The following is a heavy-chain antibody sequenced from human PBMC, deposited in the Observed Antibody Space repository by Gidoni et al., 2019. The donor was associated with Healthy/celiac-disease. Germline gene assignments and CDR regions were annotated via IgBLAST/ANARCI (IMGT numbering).Heavy chain of an antibody. CDR1: GFTFSSYA. CDR3: AKSPAAGNFDY. D-gene: IGHD6-13*01. V-gene: IGHV3-23*01. J-gene: IGHJ4*02. CDR2: ISGSGGST. Sequence: EVQLLESGGGLVQPGGSLTPPCAAPGFTFSSYAMSWVRQAPGKGLEWVSAISGSGGSTYYADSVKGRFTISRDNSKNTLYLQMNSLRAEDTAVYYCAKSPAAGNFDYWGQGTLVTVSS.